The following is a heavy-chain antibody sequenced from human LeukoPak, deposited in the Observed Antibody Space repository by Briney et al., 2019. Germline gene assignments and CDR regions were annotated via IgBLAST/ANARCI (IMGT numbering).Heavy chain of an antibody. V-gene: IGHV4-4*07. CDR3: ARDHHELELKVFWFDP. J-gene: IGHJ5*02. CDR2: IYTSGST. D-gene: IGHD1-7*01. Sequence: SETLPLTCTVSGGSISSYYWSWIRQPAGKGLEWIGRIYTSGSTNYNPSLKSRVTMSVDTSKNQFSLKLSSVTAADTAVYYCARDHHELELKVFWFDPWGQGTLVTVSS. CDR1: GGSISSYY.